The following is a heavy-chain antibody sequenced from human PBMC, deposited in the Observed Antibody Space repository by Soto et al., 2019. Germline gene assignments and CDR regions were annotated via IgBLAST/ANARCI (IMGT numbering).Heavy chain of an antibody. CDR1: GGSFSGYY. V-gene: IGHV4-34*01. CDR2: INHSGST. Sequence: PSETLSLTCAVYGGSFSGYYWSWIRQPPGKGLEWIGEINHSGSTNYNPSLKSRVTISVDTSKNQFSLKLSSVTAADTAVYYCARAPEMDIVVVPAASALWGQGTTVTVS. J-gene: IGHJ6*02. D-gene: IGHD2-2*03. CDR3: ARAPEMDIVVVPAASAL.